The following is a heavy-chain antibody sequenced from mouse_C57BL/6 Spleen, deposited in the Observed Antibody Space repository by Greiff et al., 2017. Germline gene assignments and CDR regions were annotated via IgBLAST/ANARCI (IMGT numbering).Heavy chain of an antibody. CDR1: GFTFSSYA. V-gene: IGHV5-9-1*02. CDR3: TRVHYYGSSCGAMDD. CDR2: ISSGSDYI. Sequence: DVKLVESGEGLVKPGGSLKLSCAASGFTFSSYAMSWVRQTPEERLEWVAYISSGSDYIYYADTVKGRFTISRDNARNTLYLQMSSLTSEDTAMDYCTRVHYYGSSCGAMDDWGKGTSVTVSS. D-gene: IGHD1-1*01. J-gene: IGHJ4*01.